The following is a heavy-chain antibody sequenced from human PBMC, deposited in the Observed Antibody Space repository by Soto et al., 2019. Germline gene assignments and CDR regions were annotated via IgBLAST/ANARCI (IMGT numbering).Heavy chain of an antibody. CDR1: ENTFSTYS. CDR3: ARDLYSTSWYVRAFDM. V-gene: IGHV1-46*03. D-gene: IGHD6-13*01. Sequence: GASVKVSCKASENTFSTYSLHWVRQAPGQGLEWMGVINPTTTTTTDAQKFQGRVTITRDTSTSTVFLELSSLRSGDTAVYFCARDLYSTSWYVRAFDMWCPGTMVTVSS. J-gene: IGHJ3*02. CDR2: INPTTTTT.